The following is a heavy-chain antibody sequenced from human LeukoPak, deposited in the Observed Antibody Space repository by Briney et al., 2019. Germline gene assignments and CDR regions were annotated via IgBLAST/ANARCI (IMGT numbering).Heavy chain of an antibody. CDR2: MNPNSGNT. CDR3: ARFEWGVTFGGVIATSFDY. V-gene: IGHV1-8*01. Sequence: ASVKVSCKASGYTFTSYDINWVRQATGQGLEWMGWMNPNSGNTGYAQKLQGRVTMTTDTSTSTAYMELRSLRSDDTAVYYCARFEWGVTFGGVIATSFDYWGQGTLVTVSS. CDR1: GYTFTSYD. J-gene: IGHJ4*02. D-gene: IGHD3-16*02.